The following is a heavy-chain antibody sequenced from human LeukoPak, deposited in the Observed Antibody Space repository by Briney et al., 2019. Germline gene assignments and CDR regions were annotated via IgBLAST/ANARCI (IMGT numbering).Heavy chain of an antibody. D-gene: IGHD3-10*01. Sequence: DPSETLSLTCTVSGYSISSGYYWGWIRQPPGKGLEWIGTIYHSGSAYYNPSLKSRVTISVDTSKNQFSLKLSSVTAADTAVYYCARDPRGLSGSFFYWGQGTLVIVPS. CDR1: GYSISSGYY. CDR2: IYHSGSA. V-gene: IGHV4-38-2*02. CDR3: ARDPRGLSGSFFY. J-gene: IGHJ4*02.